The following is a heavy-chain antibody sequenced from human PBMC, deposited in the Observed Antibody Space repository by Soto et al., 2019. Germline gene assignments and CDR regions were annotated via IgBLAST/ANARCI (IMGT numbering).Heavy chain of an antibody. Sequence: GESLKISCKGSGYSVTSYWIGWVRQMPGKGLEWMGIIYPGDSDTRYSPSFQGQVTISADKSISTAYLQWSSLKASDTAMYYCASWGSTVTTPFDYWGQGTLVTVSS. CDR1: GYSVTSYW. V-gene: IGHV5-51*01. CDR3: ASWGSTVTTPFDY. CDR2: IYPGDSDT. D-gene: IGHD4-4*01. J-gene: IGHJ4*02.